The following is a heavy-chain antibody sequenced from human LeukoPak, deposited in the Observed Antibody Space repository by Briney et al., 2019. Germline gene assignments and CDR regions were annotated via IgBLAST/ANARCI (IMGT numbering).Heavy chain of an antibody. CDR3: ARVGILRFPSNWFDP. V-gene: IGHV4-59*01. D-gene: IGHD3-3*01. Sequence: SETLSLTCTVPGASISSYYWSWIRQPPGKGLEWIGYIYYSGSTRYNPSLKSRVTISVDTSKNQFSLKLSPVTAADTAVYYCARVGILRFPSNWFDPWGQGTLVTVSS. CDR2: IYYSGST. CDR1: GASISSYY. J-gene: IGHJ5*02.